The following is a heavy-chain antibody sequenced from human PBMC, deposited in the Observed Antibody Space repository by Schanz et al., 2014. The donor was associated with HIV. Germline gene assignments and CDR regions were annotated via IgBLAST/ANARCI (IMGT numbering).Heavy chain of an antibody. D-gene: IGHD2-2*01. J-gene: IGHJ6*02. CDR1: GYTFTSYS. CDR3: ARPYCSSTGCYHYYGMDV. Sequence: QVHLEQSGAEVKKPGASVKVSCKASGYTFTSYSISWVRQPPGQGLEWMGWISAYNGNTNYAQKLQGRVTMTTDTSTNTAYMELRSLTSDDTAVYYCARPYCSSTGCYHYYGMDVWGQGTTVTVSS. V-gene: IGHV1-18*01. CDR2: ISAYNGNT.